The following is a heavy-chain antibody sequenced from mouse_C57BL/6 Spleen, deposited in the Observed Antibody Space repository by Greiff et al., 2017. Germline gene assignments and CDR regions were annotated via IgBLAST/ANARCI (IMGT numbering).Heavy chain of an antibody. J-gene: IGHJ4*01. V-gene: IGHV2-2*01. CDR1: GFSLTSYG. Sequence: VQLQQSGPGLVQPSQSLSITCTVSGFSLTSYGVHWVRQSPGKGLEWLGVIWSGGSTDYNAAFISRLSISKDNSKSQVFFKMNSLQADDTAIYYCARGGDYGSSYEGPHYYAMDYWGQGTSVTVSS. D-gene: IGHD1-1*01. CDR3: ARGGDYGSSYEGPHYYAMDY. CDR2: IWSGGST.